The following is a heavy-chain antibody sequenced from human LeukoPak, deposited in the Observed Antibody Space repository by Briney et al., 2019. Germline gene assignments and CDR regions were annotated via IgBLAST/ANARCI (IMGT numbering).Heavy chain of an antibody. V-gene: IGHV1-69*01. CDR3: ARQKAYDLLTAAGYYFDF. CDR1: GGTFSSYT. CDR2: IIPMFGSA. J-gene: IGHJ4*02. Sequence: SVKVSCKASGGTFSSYTFTWVRQAPGQGLEWMGGIIPMFGSANSAQKFQDRVTITADESTSTVYMELSSLRSDDTAVYYCARQKAYDLLTAAGYYFDFWGQGTLVTVSS. D-gene: IGHD3-9*01.